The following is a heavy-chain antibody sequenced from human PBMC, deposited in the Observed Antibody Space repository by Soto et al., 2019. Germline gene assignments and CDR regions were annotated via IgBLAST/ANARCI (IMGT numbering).Heavy chain of an antibody. D-gene: IGHD4-17*01. CDR3: AKHLYGDYGVDY. V-gene: IGHV3-23*01. Sequence: EVQLLESGGGLVQPGGSLRLSCAAFGFTFSSYAMSWVRQAPGKGLEWVSTINGGGGSTYDADSVRGRFTISRDNSKDMLNLQMNSLRAEDTAVYYCAKHLYGDYGVDYWGQGALVTVSS. CDR1: GFTFSSYA. J-gene: IGHJ4*02. CDR2: INGGGGST.